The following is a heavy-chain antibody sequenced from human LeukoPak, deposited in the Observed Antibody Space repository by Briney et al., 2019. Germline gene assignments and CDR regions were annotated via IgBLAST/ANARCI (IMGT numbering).Heavy chain of an antibody. V-gene: IGHV3-74*01. J-gene: IGHJ4*02. CDR1: GFTFSNSW. CDR2: INSDGSST. Sequence: PGGSLRLSYAASGFTFSNSWMHWVRQAPGKGLVWVSRINSDGSSTSYADSVKGRFTISRDNAKNTLYLQMNSLRAEDTAVYYCARGDLTESIDYWGQGTLVTVSS. D-gene: IGHD3-9*01. CDR3: ARGDLTESIDY.